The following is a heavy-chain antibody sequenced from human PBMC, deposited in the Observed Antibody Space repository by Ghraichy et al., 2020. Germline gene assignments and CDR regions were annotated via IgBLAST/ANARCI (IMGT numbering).Heavy chain of an antibody. CDR3: ARGRSLASRYYDILTGYSGGDY. D-gene: IGHD3-9*01. CDR1: GGSFSGYY. J-gene: IGHJ4*02. CDR2: INHSGST. V-gene: IGHV4-34*01. Sequence: SETLSLTCAVYGGSFSGYYWSYIRQPPGKGLEWIGEINHSGSTNYNPSLKSRVTISVDTSKNQFSLKLSSVTAADTAVYYCARGRSLASRYYDILTGYSGGDYWGQGTLVTVSS.